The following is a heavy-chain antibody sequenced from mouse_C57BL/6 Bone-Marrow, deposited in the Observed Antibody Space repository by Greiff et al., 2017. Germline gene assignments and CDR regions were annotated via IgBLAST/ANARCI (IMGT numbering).Heavy chain of an antibody. Sequence: EVKLVESGGGLVQPGGSLKLSCAASGFTFSDYGMAWVRQAPRKGPEWVAFISNLAYSIYYADTVTGRFTISRENAKNTLYLEMSSLRSEDTAMYYCARQDYYGTPFAYGGQGTLVTVSA. V-gene: IGHV5-15*01. CDR3: ARQDYYGTPFAY. J-gene: IGHJ3*01. CDR2: ISNLAYSI. D-gene: IGHD1-1*01. CDR1: GFTFSDYG.